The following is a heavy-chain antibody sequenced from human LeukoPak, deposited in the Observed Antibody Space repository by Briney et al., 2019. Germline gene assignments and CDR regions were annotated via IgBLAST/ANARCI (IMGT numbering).Heavy chain of an antibody. CDR2: INPSGGST. Sequence: GASVKVSCKASGYTFTSYYMHWVRQAPGQGLEWMGIINPSGGSTSYAQKFQGRVTMTEDTSTDTAYMELSSLRSEDTAVYYCATAPSGGPTLGYWGQGTLVTVSS. CDR1: GYTFTSYY. CDR3: ATAPSGGPTLGY. D-gene: IGHD2/OR15-2a*01. J-gene: IGHJ4*02. V-gene: IGHV1-46*01.